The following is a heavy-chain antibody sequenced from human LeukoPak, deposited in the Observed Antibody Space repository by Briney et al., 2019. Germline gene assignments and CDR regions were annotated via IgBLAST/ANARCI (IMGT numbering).Heavy chain of an antibody. Sequence: APVKVSCKASGYTFTSYYIHWVRQAPGQGLECMGIINPSGGSTSCAQKFQGRVTMTRDMSTSTVYMELSSLRSEDTAVYYCARGGVGATTYVWFDPWGQGTLVTVSS. D-gene: IGHD1-26*01. CDR1: GYTFTSYY. CDR3: ARGGVGATTYVWFDP. V-gene: IGHV1-46*01. CDR2: INPSGGST. J-gene: IGHJ5*02.